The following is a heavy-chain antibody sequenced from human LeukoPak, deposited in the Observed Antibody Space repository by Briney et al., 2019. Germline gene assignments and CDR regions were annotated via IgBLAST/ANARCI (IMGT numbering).Heavy chain of an antibody. CDR2: INHSGST. CDR3: ARGPSLYYGSGSYYTFYYFDY. D-gene: IGHD3-10*01. CDR1: GGSFSGYY. Sequence: SETLSLTCAVYGGSFSGYYWSWIRQPPGKGLEWIGEINHSGSTNYNPSLKSRVTISVDTSKNRFSLKLSSVTAADTAVYYCARGPSLYYGSGSYYTFYYFDYWGQGTLVTVSS. J-gene: IGHJ4*02. V-gene: IGHV4-34*01.